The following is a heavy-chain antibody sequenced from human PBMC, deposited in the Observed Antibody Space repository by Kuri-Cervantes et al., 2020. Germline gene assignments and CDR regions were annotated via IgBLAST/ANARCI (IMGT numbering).Heavy chain of an antibody. J-gene: IGHJ6*02. CDR1: GGSVSSGSYN. CDR2: IYYSGST. D-gene: IGHD3-9*01. CDR3: ARVRVRYFDWFSPHDYYYGMDV. V-gene: IGHV4-61*01. Sequence: GSLRLSCTVSGGSVSSGSYNWSWIRQPPGKGLEWIGYIYYSGSTNYNPSLKSRVTISVDTSKNQFSLKLSSVTAADTAVYYCARVRVRYFDWFSPHDYYYGMDVWGQGTTVTVSS.